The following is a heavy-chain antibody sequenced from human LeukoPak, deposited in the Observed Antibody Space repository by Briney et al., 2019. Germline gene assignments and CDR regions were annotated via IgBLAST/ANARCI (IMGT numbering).Heavy chain of an antibody. D-gene: IGHD4-17*01. J-gene: IGHJ6*02. Sequence: GTFSSYANSWVLQAPGQGIEWIGGIIPSFGTANYAQKVQGRVTITADESTSIAYMELSSLRSEDTAVYYCARETTVTYYYCYGMDVWGQGTTVTVSS. V-gene: IGHV1-69*01. CDR3: ARETTVTYYYCYGMDV. CDR2: IIPSFGTA. CDR1: GTFSSYA.